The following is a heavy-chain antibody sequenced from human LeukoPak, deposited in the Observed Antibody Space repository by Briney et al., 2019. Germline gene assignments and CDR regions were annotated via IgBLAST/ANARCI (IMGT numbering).Heavy chain of an antibody. V-gene: IGHV1-69*01. CDR3: SSRYFTIYTSGFDY. CDR2: IIPIFGTA. CDR1: GGTFSSYA. D-gene: IGHD2/OR15-2a*01. Sequence: SVTVSCKASGGTFSSYAISWVRQAPGQGLEWMGGIIPIFGTANYAQKFQGRVTITADESTSTAYMELSSLRSEDTAVYYCSSRYFTIYTSGFDYSGQGTLVTVSS. J-gene: IGHJ4*02.